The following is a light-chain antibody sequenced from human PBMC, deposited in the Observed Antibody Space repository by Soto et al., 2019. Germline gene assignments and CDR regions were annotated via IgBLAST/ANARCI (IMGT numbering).Light chain of an antibody. CDR1: QSVSSN. J-gene: IGKJ4*01. CDR2: AAS. Sequence: EIVMTQSPATLSVSPGEGATLSCRASQSVSSNLAWYQQKPGQAPRLLIYAASTRATGIPARFRGSGSGTEFTLTITSRQSEDFAVYYCQQYNNWPPLTFGGGTKVEIK. CDR3: QQYNNWPPLT. V-gene: IGKV3-15*01.